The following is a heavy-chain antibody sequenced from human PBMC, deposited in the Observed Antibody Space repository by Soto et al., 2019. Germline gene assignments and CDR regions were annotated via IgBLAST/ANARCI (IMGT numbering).Heavy chain of an antibody. V-gene: IGHV3-73*01. Sequence: GRSLRLSCAASGVSLSGSTIHWVRLAFGKGMEWVGRIRNKASGYATAYAASVEGRFTISRDDSKNTAYLEMNSLKADDTAVYYCTIRGSYGSALLWGQGTLGTGS. CDR3: TIRGSYGSALL. D-gene: IGHD3-10*01. CDR1: GVSLSGST. J-gene: IGHJ4*02. CDR2: IRNKASGYAT.